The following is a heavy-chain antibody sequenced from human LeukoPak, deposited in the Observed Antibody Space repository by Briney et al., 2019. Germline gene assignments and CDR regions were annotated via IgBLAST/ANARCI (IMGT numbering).Heavy chain of an antibody. D-gene: IGHD3-10*01. CDR2: IWYDGSNK. CDR1: GFTFSSYG. Sequence: PGGSLRLSCAASGFTFSSYGMHWVRQAPGKGLEWVAVIWYDGSNKYYADSVKGRFTSSRDNSKNTLYLQMNSLRAEDTAVYYCARYRHIAYYYGSGILGQNWFDPWGQGTLVTVSS. CDR3: ARYRHIAYYYGSGILGQNWFDP. J-gene: IGHJ5*02. V-gene: IGHV3-33*01.